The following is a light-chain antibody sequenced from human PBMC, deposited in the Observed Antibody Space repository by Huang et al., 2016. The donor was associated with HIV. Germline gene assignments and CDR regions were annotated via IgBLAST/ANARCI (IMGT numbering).Light chain of an antibody. CDR3: QQYQDWPRT. CDR2: GAS. J-gene: IGKJ1*01. CDR1: QRVSSN. V-gene: IGKV3-15*01. Sequence: EIVMTQYPGTLSLSPGERATLSCRPSQRVSSNLAWYQHNPDQAPRLLIDGASTRASGVPARFSGRWSGTEFTLTISSLQSDDFVFYYCQQYQDWPRTFGQGTKVEIK.